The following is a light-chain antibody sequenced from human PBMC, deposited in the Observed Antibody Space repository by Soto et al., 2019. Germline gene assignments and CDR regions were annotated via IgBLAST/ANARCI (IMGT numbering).Light chain of an antibody. CDR1: ITDIGAYNY. CDR3: SSYTSSITPYV. Sequence: SVLPQPASESGSPGQSITISCTGTITDIGAYNYVSWYQQHPGKAPKLLIYGVSSRPSGVSNRFSGSKSGNAAYLTISGLQADDEAEYYCSSYTSSITPYVFGTGTKGTVL. CDR2: GVS. V-gene: IGLV2-14*01. J-gene: IGLJ1*01.